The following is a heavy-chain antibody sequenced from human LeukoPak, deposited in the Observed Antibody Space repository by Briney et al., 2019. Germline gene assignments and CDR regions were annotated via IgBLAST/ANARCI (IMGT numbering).Heavy chain of an antibody. D-gene: IGHD4-17*01. J-gene: IGHJ4*02. V-gene: IGHV3-21*01. CDR3: ARDAYGAVSDYFDY. CDR1: GVTFSDYA. CDR2: ISSTSSYI. Sequence: GGSLRLSCAASGVTFSDYAMSWVRQAPGEGLEWVSSISSTSSYIYYADSVKGRFTISRDNAKNSLYLQMNSLRAEDTAVYYCARDAYGAVSDYFDYWGQGTLVTVSS.